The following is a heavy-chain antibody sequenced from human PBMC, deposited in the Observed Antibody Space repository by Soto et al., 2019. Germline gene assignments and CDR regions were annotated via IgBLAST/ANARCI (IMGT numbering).Heavy chain of an antibody. J-gene: IGHJ5*02. CDR1: GFTFSSYA. V-gene: IGHV3-23*01. D-gene: IGHD1-26*01. CDR2: ISGSGGST. CDR3: SKDRFSGSSKGWFDP. Sequence: VQLLESGGGLVQPGGSLRLSCAASGFTFSSYAMSWVRQAPGKGLEWVSAISGSGGSTYYADSVKGRFTISRDNSKNTLYLQMNSLRAEDTAVYYCSKDRFSGSSKGWFDPWGQGNLVTVSS.